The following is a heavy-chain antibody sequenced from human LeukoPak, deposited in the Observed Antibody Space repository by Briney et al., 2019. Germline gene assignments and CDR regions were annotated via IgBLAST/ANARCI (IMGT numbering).Heavy chain of an antibody. CDR3: AREPLNCSGGSCQGWWFDP. CDR2: INPNSGGT. V-gene: IGHV1-2*02. CDR1: GYTFTGYY. J-gene: IGHJ5*02. Sequence: ASVKVSCKASGYTFTGYYMHWVRQAPGQGLEWMGWINPNSGGTNYAQKFQGRVTMTRDTSISTAYMELSSLRSEDTAVYYCAREPLNCSGGSCQGWWFDPWGQGTLVTVSS. D-gene: IGHD2-15*01.